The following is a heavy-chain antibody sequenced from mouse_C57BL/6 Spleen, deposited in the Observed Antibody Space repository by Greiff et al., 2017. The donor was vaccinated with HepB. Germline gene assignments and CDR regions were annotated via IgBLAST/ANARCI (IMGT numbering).Heavy chain of an antibody. CDR2: ISYDGSN. D-gene: IGHD1-1*01. CDR1: GYSITSGYY. CDR3: ARVPHYYGSTHYAMDY. J-gene: IGHJ4*01. V-gene: IGHV3-6*01. Sequence: EVQLVESGPGLVKPSQSLSLTCSVTGYSITSGYYWNWIRQFPGNKLEWMGYISYDGSNNFNPSLKNRISITRDTSKNQFFLKLNSVTTEDTATYYCARVPHYYGSTHYAMDYWGQGTSVTVSS.